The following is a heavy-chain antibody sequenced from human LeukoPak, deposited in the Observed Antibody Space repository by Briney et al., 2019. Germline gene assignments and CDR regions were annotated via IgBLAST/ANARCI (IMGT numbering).Heavy chain of an antibody. CDR3: ARETTVVTRLFDY. V-gene: IGHV3-74*01. J-gene: IGHJ4*02. CDR1: GFTFSSYS. Sequence: GGSLRLSCAASGFTFSSYSMNWVRQAPGKGLVWVSRINSDGSSTSYADSVKGRFTISRDNAKNTLYLQMNSLRAEDTAVYYCARETTVVTRLFDYWGQGTLVTVSS. CDR2: INSDGSST. D-gene: IGHD4-23*01.